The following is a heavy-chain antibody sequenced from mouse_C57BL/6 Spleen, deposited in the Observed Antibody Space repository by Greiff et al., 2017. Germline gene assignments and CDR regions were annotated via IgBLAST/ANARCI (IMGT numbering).Heavy chain of an antibody. V-gene: IGHV5-6*01. CDR2: ISSGGSYT. Sequence: EVQGVESGGDLVKPGGSLKLSCAASGFTFSSYGMSWVRQTPDKRLEWVATISSGGSYTYYPDSVKGRFTISRDNAKNTLYLQMSSLKSEDTAMYYCARLDSSGHFDYWGQGTTLTVSS. CDR3: ARLDSSGHFDY. J-gene: IGHJ2*01. D-gene: IGHD3-2*02. CDR1: GFTFSSYG.